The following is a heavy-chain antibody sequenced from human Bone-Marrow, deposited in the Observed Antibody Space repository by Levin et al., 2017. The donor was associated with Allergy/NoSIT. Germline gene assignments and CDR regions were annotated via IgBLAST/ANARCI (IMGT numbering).Heavy chain of an antibody. CDR3: ARGGLWTTYGLDV. CDR1: GYTFTGYD. J-gene: IGHJ6*02. CDR2: MNPDSGET. Sequence: ASVKVSCKASGYTFTGYDINWVRQAPGQGLEWMGRMNPDSGETDYAQKFQGRVTMSRDSSIKTSYMELTSLRFEDTAVYFCARGGLWTTYGLDVWGQGTTVSVSS. V-gene: IGHV1-8*01. D-gene: IGHD1-1*01.